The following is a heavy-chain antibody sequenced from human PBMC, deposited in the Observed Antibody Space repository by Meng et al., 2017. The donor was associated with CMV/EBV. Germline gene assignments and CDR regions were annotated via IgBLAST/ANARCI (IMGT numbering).Heavy chain of an antibody. V-gene: IGHV1-2*02. CDR3: AREESGSYSPLDY. D-gene: IGHD1-26*01. CDR1: GYTFTGYY. Sequence: ASVKVSCKASGYTFTGYYMHWVRQDTGQGLEWMGWINPNSGGTNYAQKFQGRVTMIRDTSISTAYMELSRLRSDDTAVYYCAREESGSYSPLDYWGQGTLVTVSS. J-gene: IGHJ4*02. CDR2: INPNSGGT.